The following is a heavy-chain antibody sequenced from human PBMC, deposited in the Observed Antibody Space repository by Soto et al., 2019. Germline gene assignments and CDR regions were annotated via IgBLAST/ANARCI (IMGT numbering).Heavy chain of an antibody. CDR2: ISSSGSAI. Sequence: GSLRLSCAASGFTFSDYYMSWIRQAPGKGLEWVSYISSSGSAIYYADSVKGRFTISRDNAKNSLYPQMNSLRAEDTAVYYCARGRAYYYDSSGYPSPDYGGQGTLVTVSS. J-gene: IGHJ4*02. CDR1: GFTFSDYY. CDR3: ARGRAYYYDSSGYPSPDY. D-gene: IGHD3-22*01. V-gene: IGHV3-11*01.